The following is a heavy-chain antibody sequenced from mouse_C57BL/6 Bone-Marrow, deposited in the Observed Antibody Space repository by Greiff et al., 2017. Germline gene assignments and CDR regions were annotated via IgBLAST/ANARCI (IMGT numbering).Heavy chain of an antibody. CDR3: ARGPPVY. CDR1: GYTFTDYY. J-gene: IGHJ3*01. D-gene: IGHD6-1*01. V-gene: IGHV1-26*01. CDR2: INPNNGGT. Sequence: VQLQQSGPELVKPGASVKISCKASGYTFTDYYMNWVKQSHGKSLEWIGDINPNNGGTSYNQKFKGKATLTVDKSSSTAYMGLRSLTSEDSAVYYGARGPPVYWGKGTLVTVSA.